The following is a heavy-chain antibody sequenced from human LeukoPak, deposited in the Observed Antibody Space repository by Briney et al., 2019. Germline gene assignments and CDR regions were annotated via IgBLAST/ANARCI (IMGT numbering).Heavy chain of an antibody. CDR2: IYYTGTR. V-gene: IGHV4-59*08. J-gene: IGHJ3*02. Sequence: SETLSLTCTVSGGSISSHYWSWIRQPPGKGLEWIAYIYYTGTRNYNPSLKSRVTISVDTSKNQISLRLSSVTAADTAVYYCARQGIDAFDIWGQGTLVTVSS. CDR1: GGSISSHY. CDR3: ARQGIDAFDI.